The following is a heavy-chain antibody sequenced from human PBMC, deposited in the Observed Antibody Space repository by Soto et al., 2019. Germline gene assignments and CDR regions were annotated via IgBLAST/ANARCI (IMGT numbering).Heavy chain of an antibody. Sequence: SETLSLTCTVSGDSISSSYWSWIRQSPGKGLEWIGYIYYSGSTNYNASLKSRVTISVDTSKNQFSLKLSSVTAADTAVYYCARGYCSSTICYIWDNWFDPWGQGTLVTVSS. CDR3: ARGYCSSTICYIWDNWFDP. CDR2: IYYSGST. CDR1: GDSISSSY. J-gene: IGHJ5*02. D-gene: IGHD2-2*02. V-gene: IGHV4-59*01.